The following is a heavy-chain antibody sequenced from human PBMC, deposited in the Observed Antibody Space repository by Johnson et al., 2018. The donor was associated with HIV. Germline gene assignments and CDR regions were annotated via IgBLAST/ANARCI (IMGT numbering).Heavy chain of an antibody. V-gene: IGHV3-9*01. J-gene: IGHJ3*02. CDR1: RFTFDDYA. Sequence: EVQLVESGGGLVQPGRSLRLSCVASRFTFDDYAMHWVRQAPGKGLEWVSSISWNSGNIGYADSVKGRFTISRDNAKNSLYLQMNSLRAEDTAVYYCARDSRAFDIWGQGTMVTVSS. CDR3: ARDSRAFDI. CDR2: ISWNSGNI.